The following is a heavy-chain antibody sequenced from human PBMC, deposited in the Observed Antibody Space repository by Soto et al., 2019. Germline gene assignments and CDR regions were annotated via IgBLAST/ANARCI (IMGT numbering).Heavy chain of an antibody. Sequence: XETLSLTCAVSGYSIISIYHWAWIRQSPGRGLEWIASIYHTGNTYYNPSLESRVTISVDRSKNQFSLDLTSVTAADTAVYYCARFRGTAILDFWGQGTLVTVSS. D-gene: IGHD2-21*02. CDR2: IYHTGNT. V-gene: IGHV4-38-2*01. J-gene: IGHJ4*02. CDR1: GYSIISIYH. CDR3: ARFRGTAILDF.